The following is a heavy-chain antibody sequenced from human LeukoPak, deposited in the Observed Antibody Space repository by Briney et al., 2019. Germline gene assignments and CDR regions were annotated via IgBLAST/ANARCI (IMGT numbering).Heavy chain of an antibody. CDR3: AKEGHGSSLDY. V-gene: IGHV3-30*18. Sequence: GRSLRLSCAASGFTFSSYGMHWVRQAPGKGLEWVAVISYDGSNKYYADSVKGRFTISRDNSKNTLYLQMNSLRAEDTAVYYCAKEGHGSSLDYWGQGTLVTVSS. J-gene: IGHJ4*02. CDR1: GFTFSSYG. D-gene: IGHD6-13*01. CDR2: ISYDGSNK.